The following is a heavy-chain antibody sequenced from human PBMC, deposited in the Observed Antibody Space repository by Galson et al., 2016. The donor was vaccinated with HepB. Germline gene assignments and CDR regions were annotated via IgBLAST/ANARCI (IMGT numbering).Heavy chain of an antibody. CDR3: AHSGPATRPGSGSFCDV. CDR2: IYWDDDK. V-gene: IGHV2-5*02. J-gene: IGHJ1*01. CDR1: GYTPNTRGVG. Sequence: PALVKPTQTLTLTCTFSGYTPNTRGVGVGWIRQPPGKALEWLGIIYWDDDKRYKPSLKDRLTITKDTSKSQVVLTLTNVDRVDTATYFCAHSGPATRPGSGSFCDVWGQGTLITVSS. D-gene: IGHD1-26*01.